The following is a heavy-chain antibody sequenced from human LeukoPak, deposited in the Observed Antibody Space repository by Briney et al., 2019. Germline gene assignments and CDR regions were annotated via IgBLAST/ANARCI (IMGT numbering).Heavy chain of an antibody. Sequence: LGALSDTPIGSLGSISSTTYYWGWTRHPPGEGLEWNVRVYDRGHTHYNPSLKTRVTIPVVTSKSQCSLRLNSVTAANTSVYNFARLSGGLRPPVSWGEGTLVTSSP. D-gene: IGHD2-15*01. CDR1: LGSISSTTYY. CDR3: ARLSGGLRPPVS. J-gene: IGHJ4*02. V-gene: IGHV4-39*01. CDR2: VYDRGHT.